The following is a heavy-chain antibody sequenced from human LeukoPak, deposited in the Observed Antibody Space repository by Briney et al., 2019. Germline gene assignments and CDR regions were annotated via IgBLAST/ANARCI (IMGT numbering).Heavy chain of an antibody. CDR1: GFTFDDYA. CDR3: ARGYNWNDEAAFDI. Sequence: PGGSLRLSCAASGFTFDDYAMHWVRQAPGKGLEWVSGISWNSGSIGYADSVKGRFTISRDNAKNSLYLQMNSLRAEDTAVYYCARGYNWNDEAAFDIWGQGTMVTVSS. J-gene: IGHJ3*02. CDR2: ISWNSGSI. V-gene: IGHV3-9*01. D-gene: IGHD1-20*01.